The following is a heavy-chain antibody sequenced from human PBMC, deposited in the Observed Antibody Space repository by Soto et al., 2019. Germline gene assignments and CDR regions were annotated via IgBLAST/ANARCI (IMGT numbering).Heavy chain of an antibody. CDR3: ARDPGAFGEIWEF. Sequence: QARLVQSGAEVKRPGASVKVSCKASGYTFTGYYMYWVRQAPGQGLEWMGWLNPNTGDTNYAQKFQGRVTMTRDTSSNTVYMDLNRLRSDDTAVYYCARDPGAFGEIWEFWGQGTLVTVSS. CDR1: GYTFTGYY. CDR2: LNPNTGDT. D-gene: IGHD3-10*01. J-gene: IGHJ4*02. V-gene: IGHV1-2*02.